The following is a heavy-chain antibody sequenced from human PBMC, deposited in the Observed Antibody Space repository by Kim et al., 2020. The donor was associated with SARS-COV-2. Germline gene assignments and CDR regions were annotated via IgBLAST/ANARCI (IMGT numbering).Heavy chain of an antibody. V-gene: IGHV4-59*01. CDR3: ARRGHYDSSGHAFDI. J-gene: IGHJ3*02. CDR2: IYYSGST. D-gene: IGHD3-22*01. CDR1: GGSISSYY. Sequence: SETLSLTCTVSGGSISSYYWSWIRQPPGKGLEWIGYIYYSGSTNYNPSLKSRVTISVDTSKNQFSLKLSSVTAADTAVYYCARRGHYDSSGHAFDIWGQGTMVTVSS.